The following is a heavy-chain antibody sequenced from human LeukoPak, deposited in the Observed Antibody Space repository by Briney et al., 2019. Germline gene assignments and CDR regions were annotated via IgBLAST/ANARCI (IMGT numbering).Heavy chain of an antibody. CDR1: GFSFSTYS. J-gene: IGHJ4*02. CDR3: ARDPPFLPDITGGDY. V-gene: IGHV3-48*01. CDR2: ISRSSDTI. D-gene: IGHD1-14*01. Sequence: PGGSLRLSCAASGFSFSTYSMNWARQAPGKGLEWISYISRSSDTIYYADSVKGRFTISRDNAKNSLYLQMNSLRAEDAAVYYCARDPPFLPDITGGDYWGQGTLVTVSS.